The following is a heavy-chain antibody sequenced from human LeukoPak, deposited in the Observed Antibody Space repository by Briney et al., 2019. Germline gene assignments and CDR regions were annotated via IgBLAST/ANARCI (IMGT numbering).Heavy chain of an antibody. Sequence: GGSLRLSCAAPGFTFSSYAMSWVRQAPGKGLEWVSAISGSGGSTYYADSVKGRFTISRDNSKNTLYLQMNSLRAEDTAVYYCAKSWYDSSGYYYVYYFDYWGQGTLVTVSS. V-gene: IGHV3-23*01. D-gene: IGHD3-22*01. CDR1: GFTFSSYA. CDR3: AKSWYDSSGYYYVYYFDY. CDR2: ISGSGGST. J-gene: IGHJ4*02.